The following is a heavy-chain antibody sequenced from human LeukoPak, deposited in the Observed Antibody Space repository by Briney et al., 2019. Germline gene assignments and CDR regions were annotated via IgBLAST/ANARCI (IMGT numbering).Heavy chain of an antibody. D-gene: IGHD6-13*01. CDR2: IKQDGSEK. J-gene: IGHJ4*02. CDR1: GLTVSSY. Sequence: QPGGSLRLSCAASGLTVSSYMSWVRQAPGKGLEWVANIKQDGSEKYYVDSVKGRFTISRDNAKNSLYLQMNSLRAEDTAVYYCARDWGIIAAAEFDYWGQGTLVTVSS. CDR3: ARDWGIIAAAEFDY. V-gene: IGHV3-7*05.